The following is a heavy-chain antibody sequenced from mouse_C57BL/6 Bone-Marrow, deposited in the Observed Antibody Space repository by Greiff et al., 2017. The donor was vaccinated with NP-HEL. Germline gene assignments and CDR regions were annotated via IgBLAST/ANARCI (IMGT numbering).Heavy chain of an antibody. J-gene: IGHJ3*01. CDR1: GFTFSDYG. Sequence: EVKLMESGGGLVKPGGSLKLSCAASGFTFSDYGMHWVRQAPEKGLEWVAYISSGSSTIYYADTVKGRFTISRDNAKNTLFLQMTSLRSEDTAMYYCARGLRLAWFAYWGQGTLVTVSA. V-gene: IGHV5-17*01. CDR3: ARGLRLAWFAY. CDR2: ISSGSSTI. D-gene: IGHD2-4*01.